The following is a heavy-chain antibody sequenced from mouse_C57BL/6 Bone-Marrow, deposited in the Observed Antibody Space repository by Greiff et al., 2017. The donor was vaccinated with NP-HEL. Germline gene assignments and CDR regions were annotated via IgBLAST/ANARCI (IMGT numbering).Heavy chain of an antibody. J-gene: IGHJ2*01. CDR2: IHPNSGSS. CDR3: ARDVLPYYFDY. V-gene: IGHV1-64*01. D-gene: IGHD1-1*01. CDR1: GYTFTSYW. Sequence: VQLQQPGAELVKPGASVKLSCKASGYTFTSYWMHWVKQRPGQGLEWIGMIHPNSGSSNYNEKFTSKATLTVDKSSSTAIMQLSSLTSEDSAVECCARDVLPYYFDYWGQGTTLTVSS.